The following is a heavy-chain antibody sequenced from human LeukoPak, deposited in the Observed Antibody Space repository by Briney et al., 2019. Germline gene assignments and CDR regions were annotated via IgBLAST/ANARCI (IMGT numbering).Heavy chain of an antibody. Sequence: GGSLRLSCAASGFTFSSYWMSWVRQAPGKGLEWVANIKQDGSEKYYVDSVKGRFTISRDNAKNSLYLQMNSLRAEDTAVYYCARDLPTYYDFWSGDPFDYWGQGTLVTVSS. J-gene: IGHJ4*02. V-gene: IGHV3-7*01. D-gene: IGHD3-3*01. CDR2: IKQDGSEK. CDR1: GFTFSSYW. CDR3: ARDLPTYYDFWSGDPFDY.